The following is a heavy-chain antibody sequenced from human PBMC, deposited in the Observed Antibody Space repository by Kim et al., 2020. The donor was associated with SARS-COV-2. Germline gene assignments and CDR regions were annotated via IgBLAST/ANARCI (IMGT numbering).Heavy chain of an antibody. CDR3: ARERAMVTDY. CDR1: GGSMNNYF. J-gene: IGHJ4*02. D-gene: IGHD5-18*01. Sequence: SETLSLTCTVSGGSMNNYFWNWIRQPPGKGLEWIGYISYIGSTDYNPSLKSRVTISVDTSKNQFSLNLSAVTAADTAVYYCARERAMVTDYWGQGTLVAVSS. CDR2: ISYIGST. V-gene: IGHV4-59*01.